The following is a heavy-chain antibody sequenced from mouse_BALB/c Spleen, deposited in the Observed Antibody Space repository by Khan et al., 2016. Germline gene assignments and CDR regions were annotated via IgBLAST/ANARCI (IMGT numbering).Heavy chain of an antibody. D-gene: IGHD2-1*01. J-gene: IGHJ1*01. CDR1: AYSFTGYF. CDR3: GRGGNYVNWYFDV. Sequence: EVQLQESGPELVKPGASVKISCKASAYSFTGYFMNWVKQSHGKSLEWIGLINPYNGDTFYNQKFKGKATLTVDKSSSTAHMELLSLTSEDSAVYYCGRGGNYVNWYFDVWGAGTTVTVSS. V-gene: IGHV1-37*01. CDR2: INPYNGDT.